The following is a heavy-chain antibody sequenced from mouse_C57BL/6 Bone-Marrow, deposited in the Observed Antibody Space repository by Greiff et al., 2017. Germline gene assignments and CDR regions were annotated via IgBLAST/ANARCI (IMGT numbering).Heavy chain of an antibody. CDR1: GYSITSGYY. CDR3: ACYSNYVGFAY. V-gene: IGHV3-6*01. J-gene: IGHJ3*01. Sequence: EVQRVESGPGLVKPSQSLSLTCYVTGYSITSGYYWYWIRKFPGNKLEWMGYISYDGSNNYNPSLKNRISITRDTSKNQFFLKLNSVTTEDTATYYCACYSNYVGFAYWGQGTLVTVSA. CDR2: ISYDGSN. D-gene: IGHD2-5*01.